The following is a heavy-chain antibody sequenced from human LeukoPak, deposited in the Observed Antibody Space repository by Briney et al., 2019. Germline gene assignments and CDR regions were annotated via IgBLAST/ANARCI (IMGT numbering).Heavy chain of an antibody. CDR1: GGTFSSYA. Sequence: SVKVSCKASGGTFSSYAISWERQAPGQGLEWMGGIIPIFGTANYAQKFQGRVTITADESTSTAYMELSSLRSEDTAVYYCARALRINWYFDLWGRGTLVTVSS. V-gene: IGHV1-69*13. J-gene: IGHJ2*01. CDR3: ARALRINWYFDL. D-gene: IGHD3-16*01. CDR2: IIPIFGTA.